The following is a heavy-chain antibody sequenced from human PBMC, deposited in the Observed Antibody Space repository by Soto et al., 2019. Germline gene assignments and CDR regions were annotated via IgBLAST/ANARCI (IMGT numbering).Heavy chain of an antibody. CDR1: GGTFSSYT. CDR2: IIPIFGIA. V-gene: IGHV1-69*02. Sequence: QVQLVQSGAEVKKPGSSVKVSCKASGGTFSSYTISWVRQAPGQGLEWMGRIIPIFGIANYAQKFQGRVTITADKSTSTAYMELSSLRSEDTAVYYCARGGVDIVVVPARYYYYGMDVWGQGTTVTVSS. J-gene: IGHJ6*02. CDR3: ARGGVDIVVVPARYYYYGMDV. D-gene: IGHD2-2*01.